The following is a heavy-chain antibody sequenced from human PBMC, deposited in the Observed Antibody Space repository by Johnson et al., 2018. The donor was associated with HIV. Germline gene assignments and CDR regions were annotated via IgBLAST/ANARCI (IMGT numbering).Heavy chain of an antibody. CDR2: INWTGGST. CDR3: ARWVDSSVYYPLGFDI. CDR1: GFTFSDHW. J-gene: IGHJ3*02. D-gene: IGHD3-22*01. V-gene: IGHV3-20*04. Sequence: EVQLVESGGGVVRPGGSLRLSCGASGFTFSDHWMQWVRQAPGKGLVWVSRINWTGGSTGYADSVKGRFTISRDNAKNSLYLQMNSLRVEDTAWYYCARWVDSSVYYPLGFDIWGQGTMVTVSS.